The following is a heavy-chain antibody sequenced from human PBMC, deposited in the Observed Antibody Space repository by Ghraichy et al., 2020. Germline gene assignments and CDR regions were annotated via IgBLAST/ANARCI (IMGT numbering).Heavy chain of an antibody. D-gene: IGHD3-22*01. CDR3: ARDIHSSGSYHYFDY. CDR1: GFAFSSYW. J-gene: IGHJ4*02. V-gene: IGHV3-7*03. CDR2: IKQDGSVG. Sequence: GGSLRLSCAASGFAFSSYWMSWVRQAPGKGLEWVANIKQDGSVGYYVDSLKGRFTISRDNAKNSLYLEMNSLRAEDTAVYYCARDIHSSGSYHYFDYWGQGTLVTVSS.